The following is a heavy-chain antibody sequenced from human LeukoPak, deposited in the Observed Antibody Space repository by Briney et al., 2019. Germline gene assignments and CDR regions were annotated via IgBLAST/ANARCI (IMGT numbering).Heavy chain of an antibody. V-gene: IGHV3-48*01. Sequence: GGSLRLSCAASAFTFSSYSMIWVRQAQGKGMEWVSYISSSSSTIYDADSVKGRFTISRDNAQNSLYLQMDSLRAEDTAVYYCAREHSSSWSPYYFDYWGQGTLVTVSS. CDR2: ISSSSSTI. CDR3: AREHSSSWSPYYFDY. D-gene: IGHD6-13*01. CDR1: AFTFSSYS. J-gene: IGHJ4*02.